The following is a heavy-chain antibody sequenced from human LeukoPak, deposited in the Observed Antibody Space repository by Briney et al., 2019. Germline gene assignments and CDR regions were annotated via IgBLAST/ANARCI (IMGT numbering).Heavy chain of an antibody. Sequence: SETLSLTCAVYGGSFSGYYWSWIRQPPGKGLEWIGEINHSGSTNYNPSLKSRVTISVDTSKNQFSLKLSSVTAADTAVYCCARAKSAAGYWGHGTLVTVSS. D-gene: IGHD6-25*01. CDR2: INHSGST. J-gene: IGHJ4*01. V-gene: IGHV4-34*01. CDR1: GGSFSGYY. CDR3: ARAKSAAGY.